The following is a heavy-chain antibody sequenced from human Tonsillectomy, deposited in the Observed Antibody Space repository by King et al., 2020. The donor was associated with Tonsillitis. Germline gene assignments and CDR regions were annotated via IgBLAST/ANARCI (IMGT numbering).Heavy chain of an antibody. CDR3: ARDVGGYSYAGYFDY. D-gene: IGHD5-18*01. CDR1: GFTFSSYW. J-gene: IGHJ4*02. Sequence: VQLVESGGGLVQPGGSLRLSCSASGFTFSSYWMSWVRQAPGKGLEGVANIKQDGSVKYYLDSVKGRFTISRDKAKNSLYLQMNSLRAEDTAVYYCARDVGGYSYAGYFDYWGQGTLVTVSS. CDR2: IKQDGSVK. V-gene: IGHV3-7*03.